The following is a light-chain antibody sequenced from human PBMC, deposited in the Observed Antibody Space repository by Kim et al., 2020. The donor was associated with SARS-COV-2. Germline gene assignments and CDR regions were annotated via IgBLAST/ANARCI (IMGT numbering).Light chain of an antibody. CDR1: QSVRNN. Sequence: ETVMTQSPATLSVSPGETATLFCRASQSVRNNLVWYQQKPGQAPRLLIYRASTRATGTPARFSGSGSGTDFTLTISSLQSEDFAVYYCQQNNNWPPYTFGQGTKLEI. V-gene: IGKV3-15*01. J-gene: IGKJ2*01. CDR3: QQNNNWPPYT. CDR2: RAS.